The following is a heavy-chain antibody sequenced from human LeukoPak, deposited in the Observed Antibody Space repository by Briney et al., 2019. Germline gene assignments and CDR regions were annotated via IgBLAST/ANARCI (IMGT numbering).Heavy chain of an antibody. J-gene: IGHJ5*02. D-gene: IGHD6-25*01. V-gene: IGHV3-23*01. CDR1: GFTFSSYA. Sequence: GGSLRLSCAASGFTFSSYAMSWVRRAPGKGLEWVSTISGSGGGTYYAGSVKGRFTISRDNSKNTLYLQMNSLRVEDTAVYYCAQEPGIAAAASWFDPWGQRTLVTVSS. CDR3: AQEPGIAAAASWFDP. CDR2: ISGSGGGT.